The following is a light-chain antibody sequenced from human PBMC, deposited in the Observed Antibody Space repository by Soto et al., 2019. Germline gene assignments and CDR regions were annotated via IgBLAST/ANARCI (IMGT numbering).Light chain of an antibody. CDR3: MQALQSPRT. Sequence: LMTQSPISLPVTPVEAASISFFSSGCLLHSTGKNYLDWFLQKPGQSPQLLIYLGSNRASGVPDRFSGSGSGTNFTLKISRVEAEDVGVYYCMQALQSPRTFGRGTKV. J-gene: IGKJ1*01. CDR2: LGS. V-gene: IGKV2-28*01. CDR1: GCLLHSTGKNY.